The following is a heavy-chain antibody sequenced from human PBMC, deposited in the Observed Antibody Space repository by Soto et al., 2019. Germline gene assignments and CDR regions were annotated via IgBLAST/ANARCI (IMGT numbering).Heavy chain of an antibody. V-gene: IGHV2-5*01. CDR3: THRHDLGGFDI. CDR1: GFSLNTRAVG. CDR2: INWNDDK. D-gene: IGHD2-15*01. Sequence: QITLKESGPTLVKPTQTLTLTCTFSGFSLNTRAVGVGWIRQPPGKALEWLALINWNDDKRYSPSLKDRLTITKDTSKNHVVLTMTNTDPVDTATYYCTHRHDLGGFDIWGQGTTVTVSS. J-gene: IGHJ3*02.